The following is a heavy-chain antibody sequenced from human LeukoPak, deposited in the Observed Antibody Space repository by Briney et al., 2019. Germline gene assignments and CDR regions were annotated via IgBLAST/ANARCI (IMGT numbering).Heavy chain of an antibody. CDR1: SVAIGSDALY. Sequence: SETLSLTCTVSSVAIGSDALYWGWIRQSPGKGLEGIGSVHYTRSYSGTTYYNPSLESRVTVSTDRSKTLCSLKLTSVTAADTAVYYCVAEEYGTGSYYQSAFWGKGALVTVSS. J-gene: IGHJ4*02. V-gene: IGHV4-39*01. D-gene: IGHD3-10*01. CDR3: VAEEYGTGSYYQSAF. CDR2: VHYTRSYSGTT.